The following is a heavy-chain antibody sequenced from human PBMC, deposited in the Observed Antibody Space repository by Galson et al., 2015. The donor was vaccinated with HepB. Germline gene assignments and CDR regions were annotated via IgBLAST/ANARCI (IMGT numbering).Heavy chain of an antibody. CDR3: TRLAGSHTSGVVY. CDR2: IRSKANSYAT. Sequence: SLRLSCAASGFTFSGSAMHWVRQASGKGLEWVGRIRSKANSYATAYAASVKGRFTISRDDSTNTAYLQMNSLKTEDTAVYYCTRLAGSHTSGVVYWGQGTLVTVSS. D-gene: IGHD2-21*01. V-gene: IGHV3-73*01. J-gene: IGHJ4*02. CDR1: GFTFSGSA.